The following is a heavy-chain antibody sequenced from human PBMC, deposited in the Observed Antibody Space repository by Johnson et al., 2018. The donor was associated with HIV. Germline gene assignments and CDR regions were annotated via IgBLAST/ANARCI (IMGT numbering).Heavy chain of an antibody. CDR2: ISSRGSTI. J-gene: IGHJ3*02. D-gene: IGHD2-21*01. CDR1: GFTFDDYG. Sequence: QVQLVESGGGVVRPGGSLRLSCAASGFTFDDYGMSWIRQAPGKGLEWVSYISSRGSTIYYADSVTGRFTISRDNAKNSLYLQMNSLRAEDTAVYYCARSTYCGGDCYSVAFDIWGQGTMVTVSS. CDR3: ARSTYCGGDCYSVAFDI. V-gene: IGHV3-11*04.